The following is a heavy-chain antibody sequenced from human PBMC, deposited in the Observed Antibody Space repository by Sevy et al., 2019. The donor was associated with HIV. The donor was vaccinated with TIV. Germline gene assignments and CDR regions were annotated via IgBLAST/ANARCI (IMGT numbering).Heavy chain of an antibody. V-gene: IGHV3-23*01. CDR1: GSTFGKYS. D-gene: IGHD2-8*01. CDR3: AREGCTKPHDY. J-gene: IGHJ4*02. CDR2: LSFGCGEI. Sequence: GGSRRLSCAPLGSTFGKYSMSWVRQLPGRGRGWVSTLSFGCGEINYADSVKGRFTISRDNSKSSVYLQMNNLRPEDTAVYYCAREGCTKPHDYWGQGTLVTVSS.